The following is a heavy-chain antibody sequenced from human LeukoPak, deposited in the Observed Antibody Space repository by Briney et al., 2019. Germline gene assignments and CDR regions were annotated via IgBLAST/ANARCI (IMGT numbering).Heavy chain of an antibody. V-gene: IGHV4-59*08. CDR2: IYYSGST. CDR3: AGSSSWWFDP. D-gene: IGHD6-13*01. J-gene: IGHJ5*02. Sequence: SETLSLTCTVSGGSISSYYWSWIRQPPGKGLEWIGYIYYSGSTNYNPSLKSRVTISVDTSKNQFSLKLSSVTAADTAVYYCAGSSSWWFDPWGQGTLVTVSS. CDR1: GGSISSYY.